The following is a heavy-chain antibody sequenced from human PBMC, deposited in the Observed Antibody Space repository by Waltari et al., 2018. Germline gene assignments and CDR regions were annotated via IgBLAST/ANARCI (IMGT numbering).Heavy chain of an antibody. CDR1: GFTFSSYW. D-gene: IGHD3-22*01. CDR2: IKQDGSEK. CDR3: ARRHNMIVVVPGAFDI. Sequence: QLVQSGPEVKKPGTSVKVSCKASGFTFSSYWMSWVRQAPGKGLEWVANIKQDGSEKYYVDSVKGRFTISRDNAKNSLYLQMNSLRAEDTAVYYCARRHNMIVVVPGAFDIWGQGIMVTVSS. J-gene: IGHJ3*02. V-gene: IGHV3-7*01.